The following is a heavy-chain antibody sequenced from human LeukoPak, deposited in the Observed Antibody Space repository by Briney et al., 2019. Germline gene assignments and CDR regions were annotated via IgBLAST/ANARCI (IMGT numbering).Heavy chain of an antibody. CDR1: GFTFGNYA. Sequence: GGSLRLSCAASGFTFGNYAMSWVRKGPGKGLEWVSTISGSGGSTYYADSVKGRFTISRDNSRNTLFLQMNSLRADDTAVYFCAKDQKSIAATGYDYWGQGTLVTVSS. J-gene: IGHJ4*02. CDR3: AKDQKSIAATGYDY. V-gene: IGHV3-23*01. D-gene: IGHD6-13*01. CDR2: ISGSGGST.